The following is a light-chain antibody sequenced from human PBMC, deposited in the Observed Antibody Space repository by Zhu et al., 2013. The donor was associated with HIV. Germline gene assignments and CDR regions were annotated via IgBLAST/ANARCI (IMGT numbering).Light chain of an antibody. CDR3: QHYNSWPPWT. Sequence: DIQMTQSPSSLSASVGGRVTITCRASQGISNYLAWYQQKPGKVPKLLIYAASTLQSGVPSRFSGSGSGTDFTLTISSLQSDDVAIYYCQHYNSWPPWTFGQGTKVEVK. V-gene: IGKV1-27*01. CDR2: AAS. J-gene: IGKJ1*01. CDR1: QGISNY.